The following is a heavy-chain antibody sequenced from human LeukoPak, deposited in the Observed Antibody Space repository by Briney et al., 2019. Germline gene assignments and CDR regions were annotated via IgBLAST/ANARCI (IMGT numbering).Heavy chain of an antibody. V-gene: IGHV3-11*01. CDR1: GFTFSDYY. Sequence: PGGSLRLSCAASGFTFSDYYMSWIRQAPGKGLEWVSYISSSGSTIYYADSVKGRFTISRDNAKSSLYLQMNSLRAEDTAVYYCARDPDYGDYLDYWGQGTLVTVSS. J-gene: IGHJ4*02. CDR2: ISSSGSTI. D-gene: IGHD4-17*01. CDR3: ARDPDYGDYLDY.